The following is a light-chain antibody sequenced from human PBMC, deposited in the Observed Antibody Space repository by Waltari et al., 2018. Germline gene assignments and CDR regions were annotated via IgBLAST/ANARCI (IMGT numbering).Light chain of an antibody. Sequence: EIVLTRAPGTLAVGPGARATLSCKASQTVSISDLACYQQKPDQAPRLLIYGAASRGTGIPDRFSGSGSGTDFTVTISRLEPEDFAVYYCQHYGSSPLITLGQGTRLEIK. CDR3: QHYGSSPLIT. V-gene: IGKV3-20*01. CDR2: GAA. CDR1: QTVSISD. J-gene: IGKJ5*01.